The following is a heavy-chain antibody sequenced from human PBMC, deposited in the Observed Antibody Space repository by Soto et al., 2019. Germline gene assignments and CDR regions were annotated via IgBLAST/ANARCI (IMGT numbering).Heavy chain of an antibody. CDR1: GFPVRIYG. CDR3: AKDADFDTRNLHH. V-gene: IGHV3-30*18. J-gene: IGHJ5*02. CDR2: ISHDGSNK. Sequence: GGSPGISRAASGFPVRIYGIHGGRQVPGRGLEWVALISHDGSNKYYVDSVKGRFIISRDNSKNTVYLQMNSLRTEDTALYYCAKDADFDTRNLHHWGQGTLVTVSS. D-gene: IGHD3-22*01.